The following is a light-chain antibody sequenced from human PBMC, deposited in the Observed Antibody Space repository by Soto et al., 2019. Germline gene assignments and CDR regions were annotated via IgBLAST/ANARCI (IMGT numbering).Light chain of an antibody. J-gene: IGKJ5*01. V-gene: IGKV1-39*01. Sequence: IRMTQSPSSFSASTGDRVTITGLASQYIGSYLNWYHHKPGKAPQLLIYGAYNLQSGVPSRFSGSGSGTDFTLTISSLQPADFGTFYCHQTYSTTFTFGQGTRLEIK. CDR2: GAY. CDR3: HQTYSTTFT. CDR1: QYIGSY.